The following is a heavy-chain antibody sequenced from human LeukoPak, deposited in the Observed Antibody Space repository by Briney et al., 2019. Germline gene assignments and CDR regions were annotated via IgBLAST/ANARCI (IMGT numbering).Heavy chain of an antibody. CDR1: GYTFTSYD. J-gene: IGHJ5*02. Sequence: ASVKVSCKASGYTFTSYDINWVRQATGQGLEWMGWMNPNRGNAGHAQKLQARDTMHRDTSHSKAYMELSSLRSEDPAVYYCARVGRIRITMVRGVSRFDPWGQGTLVSVSS. D-gene: IGHD3-10*01. V-gene: IGHV1-8*01. CDR2: MNPNRGNA. CDR3: ARVGRIRITMVRGVSRFDP.